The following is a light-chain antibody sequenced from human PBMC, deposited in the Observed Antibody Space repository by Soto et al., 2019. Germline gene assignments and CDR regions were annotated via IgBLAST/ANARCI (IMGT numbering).Light chain of an antibody. CDR3: NTFICYETP. J-gene: IGKJ5*01. CDR1: QGISSY. Sequence: IQLTQSPSSLSASVGDRVTITCRASQGISSYLAWYQQKPGKAPKLLIYAASTLQSGVPSRFSGSESGTDFTLTISSLQPKFFSTYSSNTFICYETPFGQGPR. V-gene: IGKV1-9*01. CDR2: AAS.